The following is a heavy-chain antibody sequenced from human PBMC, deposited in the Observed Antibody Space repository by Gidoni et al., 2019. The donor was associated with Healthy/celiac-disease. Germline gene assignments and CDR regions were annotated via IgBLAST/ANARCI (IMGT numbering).Heavy chain of an antibody. V-gene: IGHV4-59*08. J-gene: IGHJ5*02. Sequence: QVRLQESGPGLVKPSETLSLTCTVSGGSISSYYWSWIRHPPGKGLEWIGYIYYSGSTNYNPSLKSRVTISVDTSKNQFSLKLSSVTAADTAVYYCARHRVRGVINWFDPWGQGTLVTVSS. CDR2: IYYSGST. D-gene: IGHD3-10*01. CDR1: GGSISSYY. CDR3: ARHRVRGVINWFDP.